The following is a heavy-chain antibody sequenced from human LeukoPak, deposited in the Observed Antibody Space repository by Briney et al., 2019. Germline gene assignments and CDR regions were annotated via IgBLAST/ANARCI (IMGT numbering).Heavy chain of an antibody. CDR3: AKLATIYFDWSPQSAFDI. Sequence: GGSLRLSCAASGFTFSSYSMNWVRQAPGKGLEWVSSISSSSSYIYYADSVKGRFTISRDNAKNSLYLQMNSLRAEDTAVYYCAKLATIYFDWSPQSAFDIWGQGTMVTVSS. D-gene: IGHD3-9*01. CDR1: GFTFSSYS. CDR2: ISSSSSYI. V-gene: IGHV3-21*01. J-gene: IGHJ3*02.